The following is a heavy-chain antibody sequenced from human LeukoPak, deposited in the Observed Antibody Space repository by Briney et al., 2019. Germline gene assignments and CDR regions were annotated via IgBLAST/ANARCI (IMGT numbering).Heavy chain of an antibody. CDR1: GFTFSSYA. J-gene: IGHJ4*02. CDR2: ISGSGGST. CDR3: AKGGTFGGVIDFDY. D-gene: IGHD3-16*02. Sequence: PGGSLRLSCAASGFTFSSYAMSWVRQAPGKGLEWVSAISGSGGSTYYADSVKGRSTISRDNSKNTLYLQMNSLRAEDTAVYYCAKGGTFGGVIDFDYWGQGTQVTVSS. V-gene: IGHV3-23*01.